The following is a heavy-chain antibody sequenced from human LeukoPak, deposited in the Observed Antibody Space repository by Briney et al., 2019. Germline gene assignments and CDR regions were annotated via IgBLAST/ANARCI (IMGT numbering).Heavy chain of an antibody. V-gene: IGHV4-59*08. Sequence: SETLSLTCTVSGGSISSYYWSWIRQPPGKGLEWIGYIYYSGSTNYNPSLKSRVTISVDTSKNQFSLKLSSVTAADTAVYYCARHWRWLRSAFDIWGQGTMVTVSS. J-gene: IGHJ3*02. CDR2: IYYSGST. D-gene: IGHD5-12*01. CDR1: GGSISSYY. CDR3: ARHWRWLRSAFDI.